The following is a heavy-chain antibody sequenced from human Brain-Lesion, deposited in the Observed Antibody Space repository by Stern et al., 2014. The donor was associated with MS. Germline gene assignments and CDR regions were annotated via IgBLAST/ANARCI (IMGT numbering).Heavy chain of an antibody. CDR1: GFTFSDHF. CDR2: IRNKANSYST. J-gene: IGHJ6*02. V-gene: IGHV3-72*01. Sequence: EVQLVESGGGLVQPGGSLRLSCAASGFTFSDHFIDWVRQAPGKGQEWVGRIRNKANSYSTEYAASVKGRFTFSRDDSKNSLFVQMNSLRIEDTAIYYCARDNKVYGIDVLGQGTSVTVSS. CDR3: ARDNKVYGIDV. D-gene: IGHD2/OR15-2a*01.